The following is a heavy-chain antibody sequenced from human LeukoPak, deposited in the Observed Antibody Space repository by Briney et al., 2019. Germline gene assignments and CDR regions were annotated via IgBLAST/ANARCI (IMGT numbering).Heavy chain of an antibody. J-gene: IGHJ4*02. Sequence: PGGSLRLSCAASGFTFSSYWMSWVRQAPGKGLEWVANIKQDGSEKYYVDSVKGRFTISRDNAKNSLYLQMNSLRAEDTAVYYCARALTPVVTPYFDYWGQGTLVTVSS. CDR3: ARALTPVVTPYFDY. D-gene: IGHD4-23*01. CDR1: GFTFSSYW. V-gene: IGHV3-7*05. CDR2: IKQDGSEK.